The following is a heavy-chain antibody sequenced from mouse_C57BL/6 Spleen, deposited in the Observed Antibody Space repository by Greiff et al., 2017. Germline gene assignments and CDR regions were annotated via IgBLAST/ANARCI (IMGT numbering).Heavy chain of an antibody. Sequence: VQLQQPGAELVRPGSSVKLSCTASGYTFTSYWMDWVKQRPGQGLEWIGNIYPSDSATYYTQKFKDKATLTVDKSSSTAYMQLSSLTSEASAVYYCARWGGYDWFAYWGQGTLVTVSA. V-gene: IGHV1-61*01. D-gene: IGHD2-2*01. J-gene: IGHJ3*01. CDR1: GYTFTSYW. CDR2: IYPSDSAT. CDR3: ARWGGYDWFAY.